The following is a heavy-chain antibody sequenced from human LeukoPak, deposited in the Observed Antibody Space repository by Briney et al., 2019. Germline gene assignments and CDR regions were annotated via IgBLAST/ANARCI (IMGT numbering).Heavy chain of an antibody. CDR1: GFDVSSNY. Sequence: GGSLRLSCAASGFDVSSNYMSWVRQAPGKGLEWVSVIYSGGSTYYADSVKGRFTISRDNSKNTLYLQMNSLRAEDTAVYYCARESGSYPRKAFDIWGQGTMVTVSS. J-gene: IGHJ3*02. CDR3: ARESGSYPRKAFDI. V-gene: IGHV3-66*01. D-gene: IGHD1-26*01. CDR2: IYSGGST.